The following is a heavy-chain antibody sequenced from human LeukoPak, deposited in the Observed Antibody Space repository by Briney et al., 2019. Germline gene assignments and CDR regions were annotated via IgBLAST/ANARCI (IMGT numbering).Heavy chain of an antibody. D-gene: IGHD2-15*01. CDR3: ARGGRNCSGGSCYSGRIDY. V-gene: IGHV4-34*01. CDR1: GGSFSGYY. Sequence: SETLSLTCAVYGGSFSGYYWSWIRQPPGKGLERIGEINHSGSTNYNPSLKSRVTISVDTSKNQFSLKLSSVTAADTAVYYCARGGRNCSGGSCYSGRIDYWGQGTLVTVSS. CDR2: INHSGST. J-gene: IGHJ4*02.